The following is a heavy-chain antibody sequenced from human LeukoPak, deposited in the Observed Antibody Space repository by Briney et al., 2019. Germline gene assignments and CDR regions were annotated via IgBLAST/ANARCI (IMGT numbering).Heavy chain of an antibody. J-gene: IGHJ4*02. CDR1: GYTFTDYY. D-gene: IGHD2-2*01. V-gene: IGHV1-2*02. CDR3: ARASFLYCSSSTCLFDY. CDR2: INPNDGDT. Sequence: ASVKVSCKASGYTFTDYYMHRVRQAPGQGFEWMGWINPNDGDTNYAQKFQGRVTMTRDTSISTAHMEVSRLRSDDTAVYYCARASFLYCSSSTCLFDYWGQGTLVTVSS.